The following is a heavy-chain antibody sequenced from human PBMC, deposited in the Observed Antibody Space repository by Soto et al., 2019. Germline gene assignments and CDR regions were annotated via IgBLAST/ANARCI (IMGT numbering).Heavy chain of an antibody. Sequence: WGSLRLSCAASGFTFRSDAMSWVRQAPGKGLEWVSAISGGGGSTYYADSVKGRFTISRDNSKNTLYLQMNSLRAEDTAVYYCAKSEAIVVVVAATDYWGQGTLVTVSS. CDR2: ISGGGGST. J-gene: IGHJ4*02. V-gene: IGHV3-23*01. CDR3: AKSEAIVVVVAATDY. CDR1: GFTFRSDA. D-gene: IGHD2-15*01.